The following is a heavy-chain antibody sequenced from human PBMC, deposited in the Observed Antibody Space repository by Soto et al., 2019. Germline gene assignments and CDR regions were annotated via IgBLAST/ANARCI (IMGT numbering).Heavy chain of an antibody. CDR2: ISSNSSYI. CDR3: ATDRHLSIEVSGTRIDF. Sequence: GGSLRLSCAASGFTFSSYSMNWVRQAPGTGLEWVSSISSNSSYIYYADPLKSRFTISRANANNSLYLQMNSLRAEDTAVYYCATDRHLSIEVSGTRIDFWGQGTLVTVSS. J-gene: IGHJ4*02. CDR1: GFTFSSYS. V-gene: IGHV3-21*01. D-gene: IGHD6-19*01.